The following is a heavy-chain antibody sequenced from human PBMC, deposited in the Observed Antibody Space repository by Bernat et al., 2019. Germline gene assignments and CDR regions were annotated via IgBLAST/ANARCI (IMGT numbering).Heavy chain of an antibody. CDR1: GGSISSSRYY. CDR3: ARIDEMGLRATGRQWYFQH. V-gene: IGHV4-39*01. CDR2: FYYTGST. D-gene: IGHD6-13*01. J-gene: IGHJ1*01. Sequence: QLQLQESGPGLVKPSETLSLTCTVSGGSISSSRYYWGWIRQPPGKGLEWIGSFYYTGSTFYNPSLKSRVTVSGDTSKNQCYLKVNSVTAADTAVYYCARIDEMGLRATGRQWYFQHWGQGTLVIVPS.